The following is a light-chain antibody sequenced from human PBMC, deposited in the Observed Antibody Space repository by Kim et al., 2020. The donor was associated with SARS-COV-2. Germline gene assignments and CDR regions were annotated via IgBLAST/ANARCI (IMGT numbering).Light chain of an antibody. CDR1: QSVSSSY. CDR3: QQYGSSPPLT. CDR2: GAS. Sequence: EIVLTQSPGTLSLSPGERATLSCRASQSVSSSYLAWYQQKPGQAPRLLIYGASIRATDIPDRFSGSGSGTDFTLTISRLEPEDFAVYYCQQYGSSPPLTFGGGTKVDIK. V-gene: IGKV3-20*01. J-gene: IGKJ4*01.